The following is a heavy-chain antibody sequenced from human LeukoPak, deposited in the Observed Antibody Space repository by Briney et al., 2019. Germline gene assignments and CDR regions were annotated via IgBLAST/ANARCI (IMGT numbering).Heavy chain of an antibody. V-gene: IGHV4-61*03. D-gene: IGHD3-10*01. CDR3: ARRGDYDAFDI. CDR2: IYYSGST. CDR1: GGSISSSSYY. J-gene: IGHJ3*02. Sequence: SETLSLTCTVSGGSISSSSYYWTWIRQPPGKALEWIGFIYYSGSTHYNPSLKSRVTISVDTSKNHFSLRLSSVTAADTAVYYCARRGDYDAFDIWGQGTLVTVSS.